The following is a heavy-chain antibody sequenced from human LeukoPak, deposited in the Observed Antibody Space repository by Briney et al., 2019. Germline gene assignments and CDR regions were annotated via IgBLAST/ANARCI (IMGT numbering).Heavy chain of an antibody. Sequence: ASVKVSCKVSGYTFTDYYMHWVHQAPGKGLEWMGLVDPEDGETIYAEKFQGRVTITADTSTDTAYMELSSLRSEDTAVYYCATYQWELPSFDYWGQGTLVTVSS. D-gene: IGHD1-26*01. CDR3: ATYQWELPSFDY. V-gene: IGHV1-69-2*01. CDR1: GYTFTDYY. J-gene: IGHJ4*02. CDR2: VDPEDGET.